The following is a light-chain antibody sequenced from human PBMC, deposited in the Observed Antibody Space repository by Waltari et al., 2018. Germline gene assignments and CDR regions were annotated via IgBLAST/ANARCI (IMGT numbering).Light chain of an antibody. CDR1: NSDIGDYNL. Sequence: QSALTQPASVSGSPGQSITISCTGTNSDIGDYNLVSWYQRHPNEVPKLLIHDVSDRPSGVSGRVSGSKSGTTASLTISGLQTEDEADYFCSSYTRDDIWLFGGGTRVTVL. CDR3: SSYTRDDIWL. V-gene: IGLV2-14*03. J-gene: IGLJ3*02. CDR2: DVS.